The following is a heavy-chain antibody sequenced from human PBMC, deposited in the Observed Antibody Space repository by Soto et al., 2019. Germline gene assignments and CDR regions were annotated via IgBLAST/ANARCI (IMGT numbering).Heavy chain of an antibody. CDR1: GGSVSSGGYC. CDR2: IYYSGST. CDR3: ARGLGASPRYSNAPGCWFDP. J-gene: IGHJ5*02. Sequence: QVQLQESGPGLVKPSQTLSLTCTVSGGSVSSGGYCWSWIRQHPGKGLEWIGYIYYSGSTYYNPSLKSRLTISLDTSKNQFSLRLSSVIAADTAVYYCARGLGASPRYSNAPGCWFDPWGQGTPVTVSS. V-gene: IGHV4-31*03. D-gene: IGHD4-4*01.